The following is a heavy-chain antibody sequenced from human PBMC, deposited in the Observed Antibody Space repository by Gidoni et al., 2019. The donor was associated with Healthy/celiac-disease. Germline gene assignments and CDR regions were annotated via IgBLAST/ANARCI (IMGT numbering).Heavy chain of an antibody. V-gene: IGHV3-30*18. Sequence: QVQLVESVGGVFQPGRSLRLSCAASGFPFSSYGMHWVRQAPGKGLEWVAVISYDGRNKYYADSGKGRFTISRDNSKNTLYLQMNSLRAEDTAVYYCAKDDHYGGNSGGFDYWGQGTLVTVSS. D-gene: IGHD4-17*01. J-gene: IGHJ4*02. CDR1: GFPFSSYG. CDR3: AKDDHYGGNSGGFDY. CDR2: ISYDGRNK.